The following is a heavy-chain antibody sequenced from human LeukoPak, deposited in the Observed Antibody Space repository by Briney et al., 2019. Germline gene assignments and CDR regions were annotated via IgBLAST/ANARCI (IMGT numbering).Heavy chain of an antibody. V-gene: IGHV3-64D*06. D-gene: IGHD3-9*01. CDR2: ITSNGGSA. CDR1: GFTFSSYT. Sequence: GGSLRLSCSASGFTFSSYTIHWVRQAPGKGLEFVSAITSNGGSACYANSVKGRFTISRDNSKNTVYLQMSSLRAEDTAVYYCVIVRGYFDSSGSDCWGQGTLVTVSS. CDR3: VIVRGYFDSSGSDC. J-gene: IGHJ4*02.